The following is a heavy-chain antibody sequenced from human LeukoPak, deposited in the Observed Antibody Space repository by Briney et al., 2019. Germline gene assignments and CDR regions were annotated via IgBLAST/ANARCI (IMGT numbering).Heavy chain of an antibody. CDR2: ISRSGSTK. V-gene: IGHV3-11*01. CDR3: AKDHRERWLQFSVAFDI. Sequence: GGSLRLSCAASGFTFSDYNMRWIRQAPGKGLEWVSSISRSGSTKYYADSVKGRFTISRDNAKNSLFLQMNSLRAEDTAVYYCAKDHRERWLQFSVAFDIWGQGTMVTVSS. J-gene: IGHJ3*02. CDR1: GFTFSDYN. D-gene: IGHD5-24*01.